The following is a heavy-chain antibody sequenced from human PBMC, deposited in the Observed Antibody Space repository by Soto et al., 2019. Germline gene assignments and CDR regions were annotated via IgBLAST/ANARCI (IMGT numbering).Heavy chain of an antibody. J-gene: IGHJ6*02. CDR2: IRSEGLSYAT. V-gene: IGHV3-73*02. Sequence: EVQLVESGGGLVQPGGSLRLSCAASGFIFSGSAMHWVRQASGKGLEWVGRIRSEGLSYATSYAASVKGRFTISRDDSKNTAYLQMNSLKTEDTAVYYCTRLEELVPGKYYYSYGLDVWGQGTTVTVSS. D-gene: IGHD6-6*01. CDR1: GFIFSGSA. CDR3: TRLEELVPGKYYYSYGLDV.